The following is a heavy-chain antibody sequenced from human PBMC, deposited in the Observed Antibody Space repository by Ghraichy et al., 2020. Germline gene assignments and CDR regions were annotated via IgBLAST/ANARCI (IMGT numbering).Heavy chain of an antibody. CDR3: VRDWTYTNSGLFYDVYDF. D-gene: IGHD3-3*01. V-gene: IGHV3-7*03. J-gene: IGHJ3*01. CDR2: IKRDGSDI. CDR1: GFSLSSYW. Sequence: LSLTCAASGFSLSSYWMAWVRQAPGKGLEWVANIKRDGSDIHYLDSVKDRFTISRDNAKNSLYLQMSSLRGEDTAVYYGVRDWTYTNSGLFYDVYDFWGQGTMVTVSS.